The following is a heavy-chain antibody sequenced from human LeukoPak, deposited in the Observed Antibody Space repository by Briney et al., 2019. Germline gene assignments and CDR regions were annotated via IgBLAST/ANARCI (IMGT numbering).Heavy chain of an antibody. D-gene: IGHD3-22*01. CDR1: GFTFSSYA. CDR2: ISYDGSNK. V-gene: IGHV3-30-3*01. Sequence: GGSLRLSCAASGFTFSSYAMHGVRQAPGKGLEGVAVISYDGSNKYYADSVKGRFTISRDNSKNTLYLQMNSLRAEDTAVYYCARDQDYYDSSGYGPARWIGAFDIWGQGTMVTVSS. J-gene: IGHJ3*02. CDR3: ARDQDYYDSSGYGPARWIGAFDI.